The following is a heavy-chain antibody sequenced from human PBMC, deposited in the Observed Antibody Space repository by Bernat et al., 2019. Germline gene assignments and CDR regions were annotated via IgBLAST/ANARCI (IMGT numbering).Heavy chain of an antibody. Sequence: QVQLQQWGAGLLKPSETLSPTCAFYGGSFIGYYWSWIRQPPGKGLEWIGEINHSGSTNYNPSLKIRVTISVDTSKNQFSLKLSSVTAADTAVYYCARGLGCSSTSCHPRSSNYDELSQLVDVWGKGTTVTVSS. CDR3: ARGLGCSSTSCHPRSSNYDELSQLVDV. CDR2: INHSGST. V-gene: IGHV4-34*01. CDR1: GGSFIGYY. J-gene: IGHJ6*04. D-gene: IGHD2-2*01.